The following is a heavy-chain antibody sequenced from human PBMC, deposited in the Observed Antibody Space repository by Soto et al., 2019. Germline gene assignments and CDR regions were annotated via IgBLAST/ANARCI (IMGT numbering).Heavy chain of an antibody. J-gene: IGHJ4*02. V-gene: IGHV3-33*01. CDR3: ARLVVAAGGTHLDY. Sequence: QVQLVESGGGVVQPGRSLRLSCAASGFSFSSYGMHWVRQAPGKGLEWVAVIWHDGSYKYYADSVKGRFTISRDNSKKTLYLQMNSLRTEDTAVYYCARLVVAAGGTHLDYWCQGTLVTVSS. CDR1: GFSFSSYG. CDR2: IWHDGSYK. D-gene: IGHD2-2*01.